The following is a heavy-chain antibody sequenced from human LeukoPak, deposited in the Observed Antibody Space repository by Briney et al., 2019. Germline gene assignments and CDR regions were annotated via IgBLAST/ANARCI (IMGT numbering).Heavy chain of an antibody. J-gene: IGHJ5*02. D-gene: IGHD2-15*01. Sequence: PSETLSLTCTVSGGSISSRTYYWGWIRQPPGKGLEWIGTIYYSGTTYYNPSLKSRVTISLDTSKNQFSLKLSSVTAADTAVYYCARGGNCRGGRCYSDRGWFDPWGQGTLVTVSS. CDR1: GGSISSRTYY. V-gene: IGHV4-39*07. CDR3: ARGGNCRGGRCYSDRGWFDP. CDR2: IYYSGTT.